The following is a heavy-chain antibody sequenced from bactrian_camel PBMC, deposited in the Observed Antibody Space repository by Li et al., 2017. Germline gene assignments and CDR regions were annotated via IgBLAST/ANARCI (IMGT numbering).Heavy chain of an antibody. D-gene: IGHD5*01. J-gene: IGHJ4*01. V-gene: IGHV3S40*01. CDR3: TGSATTAILGY. CDR2: INSGGGST. CDR1: GFTFDDSD. Sequence: SGGGLVHPGGSLRLSCAASGFTFDDSDMGWYRQAPGNECELVSTINSGGGSTYYADSVKGRFTISRDNAKNTLYLQMNSLKTEDAAVYYCTGSATTAILGYLGQGTQVTVS.